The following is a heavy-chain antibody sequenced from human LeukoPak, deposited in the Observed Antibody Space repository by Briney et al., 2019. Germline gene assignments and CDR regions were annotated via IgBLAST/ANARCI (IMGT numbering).Heavy chain of an antibody. CDR1: GSSFSTSE. V-gene: IGHV3-48*03. CDR2: IGPRGDVT. J-gene: IGHJ4*02. Sequence: PGGSLRLSCAASGSSFSTSEMNWVRQAPGKRLEWVAHIGPRGDVTYYADSVKGRFTISRDNANNLLYMRMNSLRAEDTGLYYCVRYLHYGGQGTLVTVSS. CDR3: VRYLHY.